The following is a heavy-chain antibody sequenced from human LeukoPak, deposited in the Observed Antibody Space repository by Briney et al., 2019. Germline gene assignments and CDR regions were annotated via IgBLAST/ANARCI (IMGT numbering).Heavy chain of an antibody. V-gene: IGHV3-23*01. CDR1: GFTFSAYY. J-gene: IGHJ4*02. CDR2: ISGSSTST. D-gene: IGHD6-13*01. Sequence: GGSLRLSCAASGFTFSAYYMSWVRQAPGKGLEWVSGISGSSTSTWYADSVKGRFTISRDNSKNTLYLQMNSLRAEDTAVYYCAKDRDSSSGSSYLDVWGQGTLVTVSS. CDR3: AKDRDSSSGSSYLDV.